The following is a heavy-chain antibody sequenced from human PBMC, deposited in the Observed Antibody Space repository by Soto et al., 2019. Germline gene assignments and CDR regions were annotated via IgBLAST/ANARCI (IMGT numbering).Heavy chain of an antibody. V-gene: IGHV3-74*01. J-gene: IGHJ4*02. CDR1: GLTLSNYW. Sequence: GGSLRLSCAASGLTLSNYWMVWVRQPPGKGLMWVSLIWNDGSTTTYADSVKGRFSISRDSAKNTLYLQMTSLTAEDTSMYYCARVNGYGSFDVWGQGSLVTVSS. CDR3: ARVNGYGSFDV. CDR2: IWNDGSTT. D-gene: IGHD5-12*01.